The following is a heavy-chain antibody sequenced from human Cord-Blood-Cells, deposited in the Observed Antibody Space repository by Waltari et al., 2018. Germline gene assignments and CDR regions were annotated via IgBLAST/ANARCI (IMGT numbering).Heavy chain of an antibody. D-gene: IGHD3-3*01. CDR1: GFTFSSYA. J-gene: IGHJ4*02. CDR3: AKGLRFLEWLLDY. V-gene: IGHV3-23*01. CDR2: ISGSGGST. Sequence: EVQLLESGGGLVQPGGSLRLSCAASGFTFSSYAMSWVRQAPGKGLEWVSAISGSGGSTYYADSVKGRFTISRDKSKNTLYLQMNSLRAEDTAVYYCAKGLRFLEWLLDYWGQGTLVTVSS.